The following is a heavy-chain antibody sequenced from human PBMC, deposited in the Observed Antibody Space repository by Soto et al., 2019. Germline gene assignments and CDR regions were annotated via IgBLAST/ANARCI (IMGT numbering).Heavy chain of an antibody. D-gene: IGHD3-22*01. CDR2: TSSSGSTV. Sequence: GGSLRLSCAASGFTFSSYQMNWVRQAPGKGLEWISHTSSSGSTVDYADSVRGRFTMSRDNAKNSLYLQMNSLGVEDAATYYCVREGSYDSFDYWGQGTLVTVSS. J-gene: IGHJ4*02. CDR3: VREGSYDSFDY. V-gene: IGHV3-48*03. CDR1: GFTFSSYQ.